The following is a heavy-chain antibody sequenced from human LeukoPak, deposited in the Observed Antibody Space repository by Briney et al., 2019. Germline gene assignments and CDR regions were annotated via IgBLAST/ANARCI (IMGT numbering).Heavy chain of an antibody. J-gene: IGHJ5*02. Sequence: ASVKVSCRASGYKFTDYYVHWLRQAPGQGLEWMGWINPISGGTVYAEKFQGRVTMTRDTSISTAYMELSSLTSDDTAVYYCARGLVGSFDPWGQGTLVIVSS. CDR2: INPISGGT. D-gene: IGHD3-16*01. CDR3: ARGLVGSFDP. CDR1: GYKFTDYY. V-gene: IGHV1-2*02.